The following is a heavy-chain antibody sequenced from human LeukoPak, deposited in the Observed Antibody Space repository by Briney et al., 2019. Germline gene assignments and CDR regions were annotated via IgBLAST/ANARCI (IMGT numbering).Heavy chain of an antibody. CDR2: ISYDGSNK. V-gene: IGHV3-30-3*01. CDR3: ARGLYCSSTSCSGPYYYYGMDV. D-gene: IGHD2-2*01. Sequence: GGSLRLSCAASGFTFSSYAMHWVRQAPGKGLEWVAVISYDGSNKYYADSVKGRFTISRDNSKNTLYLQMNSLRAEDTAVYYCARGLYCSSTSCSGPYYYYGMDVWGQGTTVTVSS. J-gene: IGHJ6*02. CDR1: GFTFSSYA.